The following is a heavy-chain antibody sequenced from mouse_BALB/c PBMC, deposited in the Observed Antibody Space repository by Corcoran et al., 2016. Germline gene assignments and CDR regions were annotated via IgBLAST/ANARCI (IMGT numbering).Heavy chain of an antibody. J-gene: IGHJ3*01. D-gene: IGHD2-2*01. CDR1: GYTFTSYV. Sequence: EVQLQQSGPELVKPGAAVKMSCTASGYTFTSYVMQWVKQKPGQGIEWIGYINPYNDGTKYNEKFKGKATLTSDKSSSTSYMELSSLTSEDSAVYYSARGHYGYGWGCAYWGQGTLVTVSA. CDR3: ARGHYGYGWGCAY. CDR2: INPYNDGT. V-gene: IGHV1S136*01.